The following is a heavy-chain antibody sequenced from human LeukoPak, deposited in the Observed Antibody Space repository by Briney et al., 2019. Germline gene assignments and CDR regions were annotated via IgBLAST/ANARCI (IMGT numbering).Heavy chain of an antibody. D-gene: IGHD3-10*01. CDR1: EFTVSSNY. J-gene: IGHJ3*02. CDR3: ARDSYGSAAFDI. Sequence: GGSLRLSCAASEFTVSSNYMSWVRQAPGKGLEWVSVIYSGGSTYYADSVKGRFTISRDNSKNTLYLQMNSLRAEDTAVYYCARDSYGSAAFDIWGQGTMVTVSS. V-gene: IGHV3-66*01. CDR2: IYSGGST.